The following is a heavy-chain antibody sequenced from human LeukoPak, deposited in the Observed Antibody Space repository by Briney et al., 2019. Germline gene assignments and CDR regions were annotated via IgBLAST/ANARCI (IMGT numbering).Heavy chain of an antibody. CDR3: YGDYGGIGDY. D-gene: IGHD4-17*01. CDR2: IYSDNT. V-gene: IGHV3-53*01. CDR1: GFTVSSNS. J-gene: IGHJ4*02. Sequence: GGSLRLSCTVSGFTVSSNSMSWVRQAPGKGLEWVSFIYSDNTHYSDSVKGRFTISRDNSKNTLYLQMNSLRAEDTAVYYCYGDYGGIGDYWGQGTLVTVSS.